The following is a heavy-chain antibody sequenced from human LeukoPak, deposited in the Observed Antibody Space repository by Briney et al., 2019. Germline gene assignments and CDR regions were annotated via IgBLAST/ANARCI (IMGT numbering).Heavy chain of an antibody. V-gene: IGHV4-59*01. CDR1: GGSISSYY. CDR3: ARTASSSGYSSSWLYYFDY. CDR2: IYYSGST. D-gene: IGHD6-13*01. Sequence: SETLSLTCTVSGGSISSYYWNWIRQPPGKGLEWIGYIYYSGSTNYNPSLKSRVTISVDTSKNQFSLKLSSVTAADTAVYYCARTASSSGYSSSWLYYFDYWGQGTLVTVSS. J-gene: IGHJ4*02.